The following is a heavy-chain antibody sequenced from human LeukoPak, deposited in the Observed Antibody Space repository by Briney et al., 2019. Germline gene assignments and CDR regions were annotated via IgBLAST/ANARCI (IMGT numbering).Heavy chain of an antibody. Sequence: SETLSLTCTVSGGSLSTDGYYWSWIRQPPGKGLEWIGYIYYSGSTNYNPSLKSRVTISVDTSKNQFSLKLSSVTAADTAVYYCARDGRIAGSYYDYYYYGMDVWGQGTTVTVSS. J-gene: IGHJ6*02. V-gene: IGHV4-61*08. CDR3: ARDGRIAGSYYDYYYYGMDV. CDR2: IYYSGST. D-gene: IGHD1-26*01. CDR1: GGSLSTDGYY.